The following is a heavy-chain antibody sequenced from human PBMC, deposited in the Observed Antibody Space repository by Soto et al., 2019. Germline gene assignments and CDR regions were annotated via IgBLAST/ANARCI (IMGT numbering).Heavy chain of an antibody. V-gene: IGHV3-23*01. Sequence: EVQLLESGGGLVQPGGSLRLSCAASGITISNYPMSWVRQAPGKGLDWVSCISGSGDRTYYADSAKGRFTISKDFSKNSLSLQLDSLRAEDTAVYFCVKDDGGNPSTEPHWGQGTLVTVSS. D-gene: IGHD2-15*01. CDR2: ISGSGDRT. CDR3: VKDDGGNPSTEPH. CDR1: GITISNYP. J-gene: IGHJ4*02.